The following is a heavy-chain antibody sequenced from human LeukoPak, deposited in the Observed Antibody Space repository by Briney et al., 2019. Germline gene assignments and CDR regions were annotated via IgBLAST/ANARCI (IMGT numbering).Heavy chain of an antibody. Sequence: PGGSLRLSCAASGFTFNHYGMHWVRQAPGKGLEWVAVIWYDGSNKYYADSVKGRFTISRDNSKNTLYLQMNSLRAEDTAVYYCARDYSTYYYDSSGYYYWGQGTLVTVSS. CDR3: ARDYSTYYYDSSGYYY. CDR2: IWYDGSNK. J-gene: IGHJ4*02. CDR1: GFTFNHYG. V-gene: IGHV3-33*01. D-gene: IGHD3-22*01.